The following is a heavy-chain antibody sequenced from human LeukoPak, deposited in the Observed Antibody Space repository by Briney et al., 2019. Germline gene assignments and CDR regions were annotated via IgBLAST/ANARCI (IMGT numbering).Heavy chain of an antibody. V-gene: IGHV1-46*01. Sequence: GGSLRLSCAASGFTFSSYAMHWVRQAPGQGLEWMGIINPSGGSTSYAQKFQGRVTMTRDMSTSTVYMELSSLRSEDTAVYYCARDSEDTTMGPGYWGQGTLVTVSS. D-gene: IGHD5-18*01. J-gene: IGHJ4*02. CDR1: GFTFSSYA. CDR2: INPSGGST. CDR3: ARDSEDTTMGPGY.